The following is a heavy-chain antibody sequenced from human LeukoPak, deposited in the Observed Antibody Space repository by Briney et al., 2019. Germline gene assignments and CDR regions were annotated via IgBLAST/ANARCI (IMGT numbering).Heavy chain of an antibody. CDR3: ARDHYYYYYMDV. Sequence: ASVKVSCKASGGTFSSYAISWVRQAPGQGLEWMGRIIPIFGTANYAQKFQGRVTITTDESTSTAYMELSSLRSEDTAVNYCARDHYYYYYMDVWGKGTTVTVSS. CDR2: IIPIFGTA. J-gene: IGHJ6*03. CDR1: GGTFSSYA. V-gene: IGHV1-69*05.